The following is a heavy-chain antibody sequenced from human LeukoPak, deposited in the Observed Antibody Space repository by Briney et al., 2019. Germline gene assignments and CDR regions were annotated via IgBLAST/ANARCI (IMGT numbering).Heavy chain of an antibody. J-gene: IGHJ4*02. CDR1: GFTFSSYG. CDR3: AKDGDSYGSDY. D-gene: IGHD5-18*01. CDR2: ISYDGSNK. V-gene: IGHV3-30*18. Sequence: PGGSLRLSCAASGFTFSSYGMHWVRQAPGKGLEWEAVISYDGSNKYYADSVKGRFTISRDNSKNTLYLQMNSLRAEDTAVYYCAKDGDSYGSDYWGQGTLVTVSS.